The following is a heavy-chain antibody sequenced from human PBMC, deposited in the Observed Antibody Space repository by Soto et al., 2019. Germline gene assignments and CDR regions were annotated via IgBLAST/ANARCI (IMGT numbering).Heavy chain of an antibody. CDR1: GGSFISYY. V-gene: IGHV4-34*01. CDR2: INHNGST. D-gene: IGHD5-18*01. J-gene: IGHJ6*02. CDR3: ARGGAIQLWSPFYGMDV. Sequence: SETLSLTCAVHGGSFISYYWTWIRQSAGKGLEWIGQINHNGSTNYNPSVKSRVTISVDTSKKQFSLNLASVTAADTAVYYCARGGAIQLWSPFYGMDVWGQGTTVTVSS.